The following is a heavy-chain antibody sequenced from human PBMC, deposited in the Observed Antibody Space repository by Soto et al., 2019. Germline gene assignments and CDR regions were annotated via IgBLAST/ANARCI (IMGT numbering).Heavy chain of an antibody. Sequence: GGSLRLSCAASGFTFSSYSMNWVRQAPGKGLEWVSSISSSSSYIYYADSVKGRFTISRDNAKNSLYLQMNSLRAEDTAVYYCARDSDRPIYGDYANDAFDIWGQGTMVTVSS. D-gene: IGHD4-17*01. V-gene: IGHV3-21*01. CDR2: ISSSSSYI. CDR1: GFTFSSYS. J-gene: IGHJ3*02. CDR3: ARDSDRPIYGDYANDAFDI.